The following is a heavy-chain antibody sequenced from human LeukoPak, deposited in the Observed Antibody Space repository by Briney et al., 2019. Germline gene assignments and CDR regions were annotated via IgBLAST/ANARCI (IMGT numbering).Heavy chain of an antibody. CDR1: GGSISSYY. V-gene: IGHV4-59*01. J-gene: IGHJ2*01. CDR2: IYYSGST. CDR3: ARDSLFSGYSYGDWYFDL. D-gene: IGHD5-18*01. Sequence: PSETLSLTCTVSGGSISSYYWSWIRQPPGKGLEWIGYIYYSGSTNYNPSLKSRVTISVDTSKNQFSLKLSSVTAADTAVYYCARDSLFSGYSYGDWYFDLWGRGTLVTVSS.